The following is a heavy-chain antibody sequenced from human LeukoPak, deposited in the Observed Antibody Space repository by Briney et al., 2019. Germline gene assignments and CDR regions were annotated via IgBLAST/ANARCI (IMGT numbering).Heavy chain of an antibody. Sequence: GGSLRLSCAASEFTFSDYWMHWVRQAPGKGLEWVAVIWYDGSNKYYADSVKGRYTISRDNSKNTLYLQMNSLRAEDTAVYYCAKGPAKLTPYYYYMDVWGKGTTVTVSS. D-gene: IGHD1-1*01. CDR2: IWYDGSNK. V-gene: IGHV3-33*06. CDR1: EFTFSDYW. CDR3: AKGPAKLTPYYYYMDV. J-gene: IGHJ6*03.